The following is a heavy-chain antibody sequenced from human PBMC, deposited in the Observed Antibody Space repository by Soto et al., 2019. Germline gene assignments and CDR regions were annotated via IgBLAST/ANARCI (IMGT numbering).Heavy chain of an antibody. D-gene: IGHD1-26*01. V-gene: IGHV4-28*01. CDR1: GYSISSSNW. CDR3: ARREIQGPIDY. J-gene: IGHJ4*02. CDR2: IYYSGTT. Sequence: SETLSLTCAVSGYSISSSNWWGWIRQPPGKGLEWIGYIYYSGTTYYNPSLKSRVTMSVDTSKNQFSLKLTSVTAVDAAVYYCARREIQGPIDYWGQGTLVT.